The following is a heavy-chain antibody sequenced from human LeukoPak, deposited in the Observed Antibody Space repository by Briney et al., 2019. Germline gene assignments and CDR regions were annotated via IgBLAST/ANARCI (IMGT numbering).Heavy chain of an antibody. Sequence: PSETLSLTCTVSGGSISSYYWSWIRQPPGKGLEWIGYIYYSGSTNYNPSLKSRVTISVDTSKNQFSLKLSSVTAADTAVYYCARDEEWELLSWSDPWGQGTLVTVSS. J-gene: IGHJ5*02. CDR3: ARDEEWELLSWSDP. V-gene: IGHV4-59*12. CDR2: IYYSGST. D-gene: IGHD1-26*01. CDR1: GGSISSYY.